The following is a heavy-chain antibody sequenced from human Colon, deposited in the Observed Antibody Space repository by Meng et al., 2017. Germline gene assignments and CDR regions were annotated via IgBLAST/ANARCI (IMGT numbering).Heavy chain of an antibody. V-gene: IGHV3-48*03. CDR3: ARGVTLFGVGITGNWFDS. CDR1: GFSFSSYE. J-gene: IGHJ5*01. D-gene: IGHD3-3*01. CDR2: ISSSGNNI. Sequence: GESLKISCAASGFSFSSYEMHWVRQAPGKGPEWVSYISSSGNNIYYADSVKGRFSISRDIAKNTLYLEMNNLRGEDTGVYYCARGVTLFGVGITGNWFDSWGQGNSVTVSS.